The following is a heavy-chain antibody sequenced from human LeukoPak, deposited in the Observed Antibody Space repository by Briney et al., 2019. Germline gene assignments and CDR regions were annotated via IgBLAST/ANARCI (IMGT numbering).Heavy chain of an antibody. Sequence: PGGSLRLSCAASGFTFSSYSMNWVHQAPGKGLEWVSSISSSSSYIYYADSVKGRFTISRDNAKNSLYLQMNSLRAEDTAVYYCASRALKGYGEFDPWGREPWSPSPQ. D-gene: IGHD5-18*01. J-gene: IGHJ5*02. CDR2: ISSSSSYI. CDR3: ASRALKGYGEFDP. V-gene: IGHV3-21*01. CDR1: GFTFSSYS.